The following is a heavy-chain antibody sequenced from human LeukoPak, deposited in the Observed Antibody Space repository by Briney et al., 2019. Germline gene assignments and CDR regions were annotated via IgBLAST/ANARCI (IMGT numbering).Heavy chain of an antibody. Sequence: SETLSLTCTVSGCSFSSYYWSWIRQPPGKGLEWIGYIYYSGSTNYNPSLKSRVTISEDTSKNQFSLKLSSVTAADTAVYYCARVSTVTGRDAFDIWGQGTMVIVSS. CDR2: IYYSGST. CDR1: GCSFSSYY. V-gene: IGHV4-59*08. D-gene: IGHD4-17*01. J-gene: IGHJ3*02. CDR3: ARVSTVTGRDAFDI.